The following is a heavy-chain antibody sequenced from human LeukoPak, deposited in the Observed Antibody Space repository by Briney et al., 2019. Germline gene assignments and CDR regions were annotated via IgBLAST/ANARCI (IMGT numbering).Heavy chain of an antibody. CDR1: GYTFTSYD. D-gene: IGHD3-22*01. J-gene: IGHJ4*02. V-gene: IGHV1-8*01. CDR3: ARPISASDYYDSSGYQ. CDR2: MNPNSGNT. Sequence: ASVKVSCKASGYTFTSYDINWVRQATGQGLEWMGWMNPNSGNTGYAQKFQGRVTITADKSTSTAYMELSSLRSEDTAVYYCARPISASDYYDSSGYQWGQGTLVTVSS.